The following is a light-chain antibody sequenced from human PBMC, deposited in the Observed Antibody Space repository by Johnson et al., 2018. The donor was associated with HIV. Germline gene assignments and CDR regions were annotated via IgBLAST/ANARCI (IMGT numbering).Light chain of an antibody. V-gene: IGLV1-51*01. J-gene: IGLJ1*01. CDR3: ATWDSSLSAYV. CDR1: SSNIGNNY. CDR2: DNN. Sequence: QLVLTQPPSVSAAPGQKVTISCSGSSSNIGNNYVSWYQQFPGTAPKLLIYDNNKRPSGIPDRFSASKSGSSATLGITALQTGDEADYYCATWDSSLSAYVFGPGTKVTIL.